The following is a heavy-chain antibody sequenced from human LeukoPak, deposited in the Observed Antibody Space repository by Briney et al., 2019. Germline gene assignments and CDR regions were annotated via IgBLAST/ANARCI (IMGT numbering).Heavy chain of an antibody. J-gene: IGHJ4*02. CDR3: AVLSISTGTF. CDR1: GSSFSGYY. Sequence: PSETLSLTCTVSGSSFSGYYWSWSRQPPGRGLEWIGQVYTHGSSILNPSLASRVSMSFDTSINVFSVQLTSVTAADTAVYYCAVLSISTGTFWGEGAPVTVSS. CDR2: VYTHGSS. D-gene: IGHD1-1*01. V-gene: IGHV4-4*07.